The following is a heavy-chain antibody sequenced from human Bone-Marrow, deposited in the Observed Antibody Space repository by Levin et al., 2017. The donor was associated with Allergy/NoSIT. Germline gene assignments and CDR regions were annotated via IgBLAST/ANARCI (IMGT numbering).Heavy chain of an antibody. CDR2: IKSKADGETT. CDR3: TTDAYCTSTSCAGTWDY. D-gene: IGHD2-2*01. CDR1: GFIFRNSW. V-gene: IGHV3-15*01. Sequence: GGSLRLSCTASGFIFRNSWMTWVRQAPGKGLEWVGRIKSKADGETTDYAAPVKGRFTLSRDDSKNTLYLQMNSLKTEDTALYYCTTDAYCTSTSCAGTWDYWGQGTLVTVSS. J-gene: IGHJ4*02.